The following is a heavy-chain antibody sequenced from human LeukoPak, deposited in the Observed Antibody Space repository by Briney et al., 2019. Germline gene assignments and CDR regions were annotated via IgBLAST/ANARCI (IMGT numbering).Heavy chain of an antibody. J-gene: IGHJ4*02. CDR3: ARRVAVAGIFDY. CDR2: IYYSGST. Sequence: SETLSLTCTVSGGSISSYYWSWIRQPPGKGLEWIGYIYYSGSTNYNPSLQSRVTISVDTSKNQFSLKLSSVTAADTAVYYCARRVAVAGIFDYWGQGALVTVSS. V-gene: IGHV4-59*08. D-gene: IGHD6-13*01. CDR1: GGSISSYY.